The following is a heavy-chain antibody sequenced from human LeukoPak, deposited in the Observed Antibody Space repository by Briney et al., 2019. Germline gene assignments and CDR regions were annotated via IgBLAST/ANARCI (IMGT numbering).Heavy chain of an antibody. Sequence: GGSLRLSCAAAGFTFGSYWMHWVRQAPGKGQGWVSRINSDGGGTSYADSVKGRFTISRDNAKNTLYLQMNSLRAEDTAVYYCAKVAVAGLHYCDSWRREPLVTVST. CDR3: AKVAVAGLHYCDS. D-gene: IGHD6-19*01. J-gene: IGHJ4*02. CDR2: INSDGGGT. V-gene: IGHV3-74*01. CDR1: GFTFGSYW.